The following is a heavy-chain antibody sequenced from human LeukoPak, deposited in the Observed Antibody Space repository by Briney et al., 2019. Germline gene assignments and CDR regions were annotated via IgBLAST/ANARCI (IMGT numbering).Heavy chain of an antibody. CDR2: IYTTGST. V-gene: IGHV4-4*07. Sequence: SETLSLTCTVSGGSTSGYYWDWIRQPAGKGLEWIGRIYTTGSTNYSPSLKSRVSMSMDTSKNQFSLNLNSVTAADTAVYYCARERGDMVRVFDYWGQGTLVTVSS. D-gene: IGHD3-10*01. CDR1: GGSTSGYY. J-gene: IGHJ4*02. CDR3: ARERGDMVRVFDY.